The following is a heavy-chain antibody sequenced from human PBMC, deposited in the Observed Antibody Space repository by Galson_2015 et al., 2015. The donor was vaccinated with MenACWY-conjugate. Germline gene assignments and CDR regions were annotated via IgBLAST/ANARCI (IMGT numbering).Heavy chain of an antibody. J-gene: IGHJ6*02. Sequence: SLRLSCAASGFAFSDYCMHWVRQVPGKGLECVSRICAGGISIMYGDSVRGRFTISRDDAENTLYLQMDGLRGDDTAVYFCVRGSIGWRGMDIWGQGTTVTVSS. V-gene: IGHV3-74*03. CDR2: ICAGGISI. CDR1: GFAFSDYC. CDR3: VRGSIGWRGMDI. D-gene: IGHD2-15*01.